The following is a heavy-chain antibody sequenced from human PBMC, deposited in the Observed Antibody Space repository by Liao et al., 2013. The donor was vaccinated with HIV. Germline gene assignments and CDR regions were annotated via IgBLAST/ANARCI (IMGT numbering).Heavy chain of an antibody. Sequence: QVQLQESGSGLVKPSETLSLTCTVSGGSISSYYWSWIRQPPGKGLEWIGYIYYSGSTNYNPSLKSRVTISVDTSKNQFSLKLSSVTAADTAVYYCARGDDGFGERIDYWGQGTLVTVSS. CDR1: GGSISSYY. CDR2: IYYSGST. D-gene: IGHD3-10*01. J-gene: IGHJ4*02. CDR3: ARGDDGFGERIDY. V-gene: IGHV4-59*01.